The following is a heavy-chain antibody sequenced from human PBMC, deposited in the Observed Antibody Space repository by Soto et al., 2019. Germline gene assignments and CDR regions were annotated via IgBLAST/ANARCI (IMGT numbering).Heavy chain of an antibody. CDR1: GFTFSSYG. CDR2: IWYDGSNK. J-gene: IGHJ3*02. D-gene: IGHD1-7*01. Sequence: GGSLRLSCAASGFTFSSYGMHWVRQAPGKGLEWVAVIWYDGSNKYYADSVKDRFTISRDNSKNTLYLQMNSLRAEDTAVYYCARAQKRITGTTPDAFDIWGQGTMVTVSS. CDR3: ARAQKRITGTTPDAFDI. V-gene: IGHV3-33*01.